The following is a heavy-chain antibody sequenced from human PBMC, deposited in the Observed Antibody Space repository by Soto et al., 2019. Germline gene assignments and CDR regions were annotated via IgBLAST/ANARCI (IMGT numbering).Heavy chain of an antibody. D-gene: IGHD4-17*01. CDR1: GNTFTSYD. CDR3: ARGVKYGAYSRWFDP. J-gene: IGHJ5*02. V-gene: IGHV1-8*01. CDR2: MNPNSGNT. Sequence: QVQLVQSGAGVKKPGASVKVSCKASGNTFTSYDINWVRQATGQGLEYLGWMNPNSGNTAYVQKFQGRVTMTWDTSITTAYMELSSLRSEDTAVYFCARGVKYGAYSRWFDPWGQGTLVTVSS.